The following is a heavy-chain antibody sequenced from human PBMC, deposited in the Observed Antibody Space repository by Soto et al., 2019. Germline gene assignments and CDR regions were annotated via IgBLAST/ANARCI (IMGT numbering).Heavy chain of an antibody. D-gene: IGHD3-10*01. CDR2: IYPGDSDT. Sequence: PGESLKISCKGSGYSFTSYWIGWVRQMPGKGLEWMGIIYPGDSDTRYSPSFQGQVTISADKSISTAYLQWSSLKASDTAMYYCARSVITMVRGVIPNWFDPWGQGTLVTVSS. V-gene: IGHV5-51*01. J-gene: IGHJ5*02. CDR1: GYSFTSYW. CDR3: ARSVITMVRGVIPNWFDP.